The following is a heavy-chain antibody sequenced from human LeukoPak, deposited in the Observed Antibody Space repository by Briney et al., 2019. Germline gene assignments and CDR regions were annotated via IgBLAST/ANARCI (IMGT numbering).Heavy chain of an antibody. V-gene: IGHV3-23*01. Sequence: GGSLRLSCAASGITFSSYGMSWVRQAPGKGLEWVSSISSTGGTTYYADAVQGRFTIFRNNSKNTLCLQMNSLRAEEKAIYYCAKNGDRGAYCTGGTCYPYFSYYMDVWGKGTTVTI. J-gene: IGHJ6*03. D-gene: IGHD2-15*01. CDR2: ISSTGGTT. CDR1: GITFSSYG. CDR3: AKNGDRGAYCTGGTCYPYFSYYMDV.